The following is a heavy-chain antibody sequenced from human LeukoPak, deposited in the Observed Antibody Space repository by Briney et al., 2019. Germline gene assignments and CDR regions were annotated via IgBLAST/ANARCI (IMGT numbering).Heavy chain of an antibody. CDR3: ARGVRYSGFEY. CDR2: IYYSGST. D-gene: IGHD2-15*01. CDR1: GASISDYY. Sequence: SETVSLTCTVSGASISDYYWSWIRQPPGKGLEWIGYIYYSGSTNYNPSLKSRVTISADMSKNQFSLRLTSVTAADTAVYYCARGVRYSGFEYWGQGTLVTVSS. V-gene: IGHV4-59*01. J-gene: IGHJ4*02.